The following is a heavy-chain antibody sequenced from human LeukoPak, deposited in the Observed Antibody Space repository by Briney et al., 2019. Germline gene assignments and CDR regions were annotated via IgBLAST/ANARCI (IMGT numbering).Heavy chain of an antibody. CDR3: AKASVRFLELGWFDP. Sequence: GGSLRLSCAASGFSFDDDAMHWVRQAPGKGLEWVSGISWNSGNIGYADSVKGRFTISRDNAKNSLYLQMNSLRAEDTALYYCAKASVRFLELGWFDPWGQGTLVTVSS. CDR2: ISWNSGNI. CDR1: GFSFDDDA. V-gene: IGHV3-9*01. D-gene: IGHD3-3*01. J-gene: IGHJ5*02.